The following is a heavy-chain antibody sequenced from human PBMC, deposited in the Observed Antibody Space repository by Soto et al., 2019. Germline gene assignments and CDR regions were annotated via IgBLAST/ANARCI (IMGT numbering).Heavy chain of an antibody. CDR1: GGSISSYY. CDR3: ARLSRKEGRYFDWLPQY. D-gene: IGHD3-9*01. CDR2: IYYSGST. J-gene: IGHJ4*02. V-gene: IGHV4-59*08. Sequence: SETLSLTCTVSGGSISSYYWSWIRQPPGKGLEWIGYIYYSGSTNYNPSLKSRVTISVDTSKNQFSLKLSSVTAADTAVYYCARLSRKEGRYFDWLPQYWGQGTLVTVSS.